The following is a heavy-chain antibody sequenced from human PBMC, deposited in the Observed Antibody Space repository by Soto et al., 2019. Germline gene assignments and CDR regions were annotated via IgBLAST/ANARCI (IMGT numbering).Heavy chain of an antibody. CDR2: IYYSGST. D-gene: IGHD6-6*01. Sequence: SETLSRTCTVCGGCISSYYWSCLRQTPGKGREWIGYIYYSGSTDYSPSLKSRVTISVDTSKNQFSLKLSSVTAAHTAVYYCGRVECSSGYLDSWGQGTLVTASS. CDR1: GGCISSYY. J-gene: IGHJ4*02. CDR3: GRVECSSGYLDS. V-gene: IGHV4-59*01.